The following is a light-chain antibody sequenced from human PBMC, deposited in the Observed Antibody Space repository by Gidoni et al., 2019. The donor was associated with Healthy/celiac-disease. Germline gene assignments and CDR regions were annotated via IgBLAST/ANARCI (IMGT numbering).Light chain of an antibody. Sequence: QSALTQPASVSGSPGQSTTISCTGTSSAVGGYNYVPCYQQPPGKAPKLMIYDVSNRPSGVSNRFSGSKSGNTASLTISGLQAEDEADYYCSSYTSSSTSYVVFGGGTKLTVL. CDR2: DVS. V-gene: IGLV2-14*01. CDR3: SSYTSSSTSYVV. J-gene: IGLJ2*01. CDR1: SSAVGGYNY.